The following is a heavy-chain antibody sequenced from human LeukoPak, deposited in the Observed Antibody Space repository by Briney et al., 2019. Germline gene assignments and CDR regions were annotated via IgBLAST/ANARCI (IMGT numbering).Heavy chain of an antibody. CDR2: ISWDGGST. CDR1: GFTFSSYS. D-gene: IGHD4-17*01. J-gene: IGHJ4*02. CDR3: AKGGLGLYGDYLSAFDY. Sequence: GGSLRLSCAASGFTFSSYSMNWVRQAPGKGLEWVSLISWDGGSTYYADSVKGRFTISRDNSKNSLYLQMNSLRTEDTALYYCAKGGLGLYGDYLSAFDYWGQGTLVTVSS. V-gene: IGHV3-43*01.